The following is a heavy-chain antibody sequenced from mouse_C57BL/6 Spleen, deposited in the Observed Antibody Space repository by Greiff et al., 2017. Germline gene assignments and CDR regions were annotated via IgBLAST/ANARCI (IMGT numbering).Heavy chain of an antibody. J-gene: IGHJ2*01. CDR1: GFTFSSYA. Sequence: EVKLVESGGGLVKPGGSLKLSCAASGFTFSSYAMSWVRQTPEKRLEWVATISDGGSYTYYPDNVKGRFTISRDNAKNNLYLQMSHLKSEDTAMYYCARDLTTVVANFDYWGQGTTLTVSS. V-gene: IGHV5-4*01. CDR2: ISDGGSYT. CDR3: ARDLTTVVANFDY. D-gene: IGHD1-1*01.